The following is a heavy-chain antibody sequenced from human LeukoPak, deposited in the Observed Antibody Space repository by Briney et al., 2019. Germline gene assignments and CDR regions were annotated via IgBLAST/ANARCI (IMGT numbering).Heavy chain of an antibody. J-gene: IGHJ4*02. Sequence: ASVKVSCKASGYTFTGYYMHWVRQAPGQGLEWMGWINPNSGGTNYAQKFQGRVTMTRDTSISTAYMELSRLRSDDTAVYYCARGVVRGVLRKFDYWGQGTLVTVSS. D-gene: IGHD3-10*01. V-gene: IGHV1-2*02. CDR1: GYTFTGYY. CDR2: INPNSGGT. CDR3: ARGVVRGVLRKFDY.